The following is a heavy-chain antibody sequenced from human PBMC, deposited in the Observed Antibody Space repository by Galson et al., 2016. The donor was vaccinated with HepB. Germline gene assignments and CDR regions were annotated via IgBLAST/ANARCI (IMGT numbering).Heavy chain of an antibody. CDR2: IFHTGGA. V-gene: IGHV4-59*03. CDR3: SSLRGYTYGFDS. D-gene: IGHD5-18*01. J-gene: IGHJ4*02. CDR1: GGSFTGYY. Sequence: ETLSLTCTVSGGSFTGYYWTWIRQPPGKGLEWIGHIFHTGGAIYNPSFKGRVTLSIDTSKNQFSLQLKSVTAADTAVYYCSSLRGYTYGFDSWGQGALVTVSS.